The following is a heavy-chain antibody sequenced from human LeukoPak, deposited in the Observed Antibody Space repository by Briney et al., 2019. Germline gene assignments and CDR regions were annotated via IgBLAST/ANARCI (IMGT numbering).Heavy chain of an antibody. V-gene: IGHV3-23*01. D-gene: IGHD2-15*01. CDR3: AKSGLNRFDY. J-gene: IGHJ4*02. CDR1: GFTFSSFE. Sequence: GGSLRLSCAASGFTFSSFEMKWVRQAPGKGLEWVSNISGGGGSSTYYADSVKGRFTISRDNSKNTLYLQMNSLRAEDTALYYCAKSGLNRFDYWGQGTLVTVSS. CDR2: ISGGGGSST.